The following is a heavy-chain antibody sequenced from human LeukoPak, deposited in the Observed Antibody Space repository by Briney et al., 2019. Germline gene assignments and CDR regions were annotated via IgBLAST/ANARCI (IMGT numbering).Heavy chain of an antibody. V-gene: IGHV3-30*18. J-gene: IGHJ4*02. Sequence: QAGGSLRLSCAASGFTFSSYGMHWVRQAPGKGLEWVAVISYDGSNKYYADSVKGRITISRDNSKNTLYLQMNSLRAEDTAVYYCAKDLELLYYFDYWGQGTLVTVSS. D-gene: IGHD1-26*01. CDR3: AKDLELLYYFDY. CDR1: GFTFSSYG. CDR2: ISYDGSNK.